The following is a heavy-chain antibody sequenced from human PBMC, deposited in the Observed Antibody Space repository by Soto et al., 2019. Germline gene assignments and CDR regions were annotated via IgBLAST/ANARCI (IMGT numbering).Heavy chain of an antibody. CDR3: ARAVAVAADFDY. D-gene: IGHD6-19*01. CDR1: GYTFTGYA. J-gene: IGHJ4*02. CDR2: INAGNVNT. V-gene: IGHV1-3*01. Sequence: KTHLASVKVSCKASGYTFTGYAMHWVRQALGQRLEWMGWINAGNVNTKYSQKFQGRVTITRDTSASTAYLELSSLRFEDTAVYYCARAVAVAADFDYWGQGTLVTVSS.